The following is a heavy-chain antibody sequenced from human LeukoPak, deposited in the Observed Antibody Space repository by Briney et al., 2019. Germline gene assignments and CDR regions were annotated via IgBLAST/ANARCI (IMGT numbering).Heavy chain of an antibody. CDR3: ATLWERSLFDN. J-gene: IGHJ4*02. CDR1: GFTFSDYY. CDR2: IKQDGSEK. V-gene: IGHV3-7*01. Sequence: GGSLRLSCAASGFTFSDYYMSWIRQAPGKGLEWVANIKQDGSEKYYVDSVKGRFTISRDNAKDSLYLQMNSLRVEDTAVYYCATLWERSLFDNWGQGTLVTVSS. D-gene: IGHD1-26*01.